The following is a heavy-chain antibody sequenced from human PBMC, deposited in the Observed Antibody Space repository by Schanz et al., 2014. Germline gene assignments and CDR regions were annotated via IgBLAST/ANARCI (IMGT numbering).Heavy chain of an antibody. CDR1: GFAFSSYA. CDR2: ISGSGGST. CDR3: AKSLESCPGGRCSRGYFDY. Sequence: EVQLMESGGGLVKPGGSLRLSCVASGFAFSSYAMSWVRQAPGKGLEWVSAISGSGGSTYYADSVKGRFTISRDNFKGALYLQMSSLRAEDTAVYYCAKSLESCPGGRCSRGYFDYWGQGTLVTVSS. J-gene: IGHJ4*02. D-gene: IGHD2-8*02. V-gene: IGHV3-23*01.